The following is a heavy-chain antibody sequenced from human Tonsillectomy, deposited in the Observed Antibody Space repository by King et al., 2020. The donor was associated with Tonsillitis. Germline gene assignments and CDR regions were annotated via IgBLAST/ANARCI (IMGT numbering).Heavy chain of an antibody. CDR2: IYTTGST. D-gene: IGHD3-22*01. CDR3: ARAVDYYDGSCYYPTIRFDY. J-gene: IGHJ4*02. V-gene: IGHV4-61*02. Sequence: VQLQESGPGLVKPSQTLSLTCTVSGGSISSGSYYWSWIRQPAGKGLELIGRIYTTGSTNYNPSLKGRVIISVDTSKNPFSLKLSLLTAADTAVYYCARAVDYYDGSCYYPTIRFDYWGQGTLVTVPS. CDR1: GGSISSGSYY.